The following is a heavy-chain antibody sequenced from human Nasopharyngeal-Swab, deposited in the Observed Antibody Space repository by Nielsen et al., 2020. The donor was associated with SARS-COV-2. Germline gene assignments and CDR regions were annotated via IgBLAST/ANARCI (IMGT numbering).Heavy chain of an antibody. V-gene: IGHV3-49*04. CDR3: TPSPDH. CDR1: GFTFGDFA. Sequence: GESLKISCTTSGFTFGDFAVTWVRQAPGRGLEWLGFISRTSHGGTPEYAPSVKGRFIISRDDSKNTAYLHMNSLKTDDTATYYCTPSPDHWGQGTLVSVSS. CDR2: ISRTSHGGTP. J-gene: IGHJ5*02.